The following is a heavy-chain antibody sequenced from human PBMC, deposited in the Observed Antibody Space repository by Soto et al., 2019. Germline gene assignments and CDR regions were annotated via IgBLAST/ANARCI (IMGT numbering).Heavy chain of an antibody. Sequence: ASVKVSCKASGYTFRIYGINWVRQAPGQGLEWMGWTRPNNGNTKYAQNLQGRVTMTTDTSTSTAYMELRSPRPDDTAVYYCVRYLGGSGSYYTDYSGQGTLVTVSS. CDR3: VRYLGGSGSYYTDY. D-gene: IGHD3-10*01. V-gene: IGHV1-18*01. CDR2: TRPNNGNT. J-gene: IGHJ4*02. CDR1: GYTFRIYG.